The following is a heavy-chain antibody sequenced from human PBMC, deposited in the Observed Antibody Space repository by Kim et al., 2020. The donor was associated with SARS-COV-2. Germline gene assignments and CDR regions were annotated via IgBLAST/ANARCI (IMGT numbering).Heavy chain of an antibody. V-gene: IGHV3-30*07. CDR3: ARDGACGDYGGAFDN. Sequence: ADSVKGRFTIYRDNSKNRIYLQMNSLRAEDTAVYYCARDGACGDYGGAFDNWGQGTMVTVSS. J-gene: IGHJ3*02. D-gene: IGHD4-17*01.